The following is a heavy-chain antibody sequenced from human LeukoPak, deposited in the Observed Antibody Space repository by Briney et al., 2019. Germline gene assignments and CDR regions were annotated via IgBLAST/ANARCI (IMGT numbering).Heavy chain of an antibody. CDR2: IYYSGST. V-gene: IGHV4-59*01. CDR3: ARVIPAGYYDISGFDY. Sequence: SETLSLTCTVSGGSISSYYWSWIRQPPGKGLEWIGYIYYSGSTNYNPSLKSRVTISVDTSKNQFSLKLSSVTAADTAVYYCARVIPAGYYDISGFDYWGQGTLVTVSS. CDR1: GGSISSYY. J-gene: IGHJ4*02. D-gene: IGHD3-22*01.